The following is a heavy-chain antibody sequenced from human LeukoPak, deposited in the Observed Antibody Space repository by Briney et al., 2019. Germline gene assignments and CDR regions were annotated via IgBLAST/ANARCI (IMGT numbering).Heavy chain of an antibody. D-gene: IGHD2-2*01. V-gene: IGHV3-23*01. CDR1: GFTFSSYA. J-gene: IGHJ3*02. Sequence: GASLRLSCAASGFTFSSYAMSWVRQAPGKGLEWVSAISGSGGSTYYADSVKGRFTISRDNSKNTLYLQMNSLRAEDTGVYYCAKEGGGDIVVVPAAFAHAFDIWGQGTMVTVSS. CDR2: ISGSGGST. CDR3: AKEGGGDIVVVPAAFAHAFDI.